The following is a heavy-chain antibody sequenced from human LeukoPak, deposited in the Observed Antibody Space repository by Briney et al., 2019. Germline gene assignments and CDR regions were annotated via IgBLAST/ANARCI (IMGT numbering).Heavy chain of an antibody. D-gene: IGHD6-13*01. CDR3: ARLAASSWYFFDYYGMDV. CDR2: INHSGST. CDR1: GVSISIYY. Sequence: SETLSLTCTVSGVSISIYYWSWVRQPPGKGLEWIGEINHSGSTNYNPSLKSRVTISVDTSKNQFSLKLSSVTAADTAVYYCARLAASSWYFFDYYGMDVWGQGTTVTVSS. V-gene: IGHV4-34*01. J-gene: IGHJ6*02.